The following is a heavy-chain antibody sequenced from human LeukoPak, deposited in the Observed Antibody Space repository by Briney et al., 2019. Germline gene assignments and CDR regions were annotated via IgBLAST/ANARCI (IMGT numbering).Heavy chain of an antibody. CDR1: GGSISSSSYY. CDR3: AGRSAQWLTHYFDY. Sequence: SETLSLTCTVSGGSISSSSYYWGWIRQPPGKGLEWIGSISYSGSTYYNPSLKSRFTISVDTSKNQFSLKLSSVTAADTAVYYCAGRSAQWLTHYFDYWGQGTLVTVSS. V-gene: IGHV4-39*01. CDR2: ISYSGST. J-gene: IGHJ4*02. D-gene: IGHD6-19*01.